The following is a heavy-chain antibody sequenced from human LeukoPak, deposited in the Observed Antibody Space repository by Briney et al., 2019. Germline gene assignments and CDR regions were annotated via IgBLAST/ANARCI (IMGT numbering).Heavy chain of an antibody. CDR3: AREDGSSLGYSDY. CDR1: GYTFTGYY. V-gene: IGHV1-2*02. D-gene: IGHD1-26*01. Sequence: TSVKVSCKASGYTFTGYYMHWVRQAPGQGLEWMGWINPNSGGTNYAQKFQGRVTMTRDTSISTAYMELSRLRSDDTAVYYCAREDGSSLGYSDYWGQGTLVTVSS. J-gene: IGHJ4*02. CDR2: INPNSGGT.